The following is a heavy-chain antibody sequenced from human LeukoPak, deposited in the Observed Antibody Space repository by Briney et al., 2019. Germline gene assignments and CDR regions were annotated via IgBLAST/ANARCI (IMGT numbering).Heavy chain of an antibody. D-gene: IGHD5-18*01. Sequence: SETLSLTCTVSGGSISSGSYYWSWIRQPAGKGLEWIGRIYTSGSTNYNPSLKSRVTISVDTSKNQFSLKLSSLTAADTAVFYCARGRRYTAAFDIWGQGTMVTVSS. CDR2: IYTSGST. V-gene: IGHV4-61*02. J-gene: IGHJ3*02. CDR3: ARGRRYTAAFDI. CDR1: GGSISSGSYY.